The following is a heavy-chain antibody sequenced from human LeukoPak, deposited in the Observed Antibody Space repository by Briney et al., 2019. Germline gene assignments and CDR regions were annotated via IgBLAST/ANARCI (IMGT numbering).Heavy chain of an antibody. CDR1: GYTFTSYG. J-gene: IGHJ5*02. Sequence: GASVKVSYKASGYTFTSYGISWVRQAPGQGLEWMGWISAYNGNTNYAQKLQGRVTMTTDTSTSTAYMELRSLRSDDTAVYYCARVRAIVVVTALHPWGQGTLVTVSS. CDR3: ARVRAIVVVTALHP. V-gene: IGHV1-18*01. D-gene: IGHD2-21*02. CDR2: ISAYNGNT.